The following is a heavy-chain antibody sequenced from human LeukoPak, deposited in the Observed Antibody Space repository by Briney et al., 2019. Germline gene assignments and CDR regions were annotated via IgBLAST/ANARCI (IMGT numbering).Heavy chain of an antibody. CDR1: GFTFSSYS. Sequence: GGSLRLSCAASGFTFSSYSMNWVRLAPGKGLECVSSITISSSYIYYADSVKGRFTISRDNSKNTLYLQMNSLRAEATAVYYCAKGYDFWSGGIDYWGQGTLVTVSS. J-gene: IGHJ4*02. CDR2: ITISSSYI. CDR3: AKGYDFWSGGIDY. D-gene: IGHD3-3*01. V-gene: IGHV3-21*04.